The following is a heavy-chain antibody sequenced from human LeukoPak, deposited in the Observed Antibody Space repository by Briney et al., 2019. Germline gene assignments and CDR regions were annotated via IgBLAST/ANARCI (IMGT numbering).Heavy chain of an antibody. V-gene: IGHV3-23*01. CDR2: ISGSGVGA. CDR1: GFTITTYA. Sequence: GGSLLLSCAASGFTITTYAMSWVRQAPGKGLECVSTISGSGVGAYYADSVKGRFTISRDNSKNTLYLQMNSLRAEDTATYYCARRFDLWGRGTLVTVSS. J-gene: IGHJ2*01. CDR3: ARRFDL.